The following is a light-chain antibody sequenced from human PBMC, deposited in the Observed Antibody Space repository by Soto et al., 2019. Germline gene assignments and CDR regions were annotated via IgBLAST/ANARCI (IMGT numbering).Light chain of an antibody. CDR2: DGS. Sequence: DIQMTQSPPTLSASVGAKVTITCRASQNVSKWLAWYQQKPGKAPKLLIFDGSALESGVPSRFSGRGSGTELTRTLSGLQAEDYAPYYCQQYHRYVFTFGPGTTVDIK. V-gene: IGKV1-5*01. CDR3: QQYHRYVFT. J-gene: IGKJ3*01. CDR1: QNVSKW.